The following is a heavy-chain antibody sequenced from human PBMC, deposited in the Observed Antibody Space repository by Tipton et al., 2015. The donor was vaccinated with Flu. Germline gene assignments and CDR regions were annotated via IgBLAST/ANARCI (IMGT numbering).Heavy chain of an antibody. V-gene: IGHV4-38-2*02. CDR2: IYHSGST. D-gene: IGHD2-15*01. J-gene: IGHJ4*02. Sequence: TLSLTCTVSGYSISSGYYWGWIRQPPGKGLEWIGSIYHSGSTYYNPSLKSRVTISVDTSKNQFSLKLSSVTAADTAVYYCARDLGGGNLDYWGQGTLVTVSS. CDR1: GYSISSGYY. CDR3: ARDLGGGNLDY.